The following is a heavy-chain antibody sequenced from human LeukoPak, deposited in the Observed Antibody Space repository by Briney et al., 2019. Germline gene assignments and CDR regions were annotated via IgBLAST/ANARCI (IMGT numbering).Heavy chain of an antibody. CDR2: ISYDGSNK. V-gene: IGHV3-30*04. Sequence: GGSLRLSCAASGFTFSTYAMHWVRRASSKGLEWVAAISYDGSNKKYADSVKGRFTISRDNSKNTLYLQMNSLRSDDTAVYYCARGVRIAVAGYIDCWGQGTLVTVSS. CDR3: ARGVRIAVAGYIDC. D-gene: IGHD6-19*01. J-gene: IGHJ4*02. CDR1: GFTFSTYA.